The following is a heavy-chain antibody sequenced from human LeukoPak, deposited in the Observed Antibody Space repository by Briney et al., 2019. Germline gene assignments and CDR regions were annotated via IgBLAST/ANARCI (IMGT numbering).Heavy chain of an antibody. Sequence: GGSLRLSCAASGFTFSSYGMHWVRQAPGKGLEWVAFIRYDGSNKYYADSVKGRFTISRDNAKNSLYLQMNSLRAEDTAVYYCARSTRNYFDYWGQGTLVTVSS. CDR2: IRYDGSNK. CDR1: GFTFSSYG. V-gene: IGHV3-30*02. J-gene: IGHJ4*02. CDR3: ARSTRNYFDY.